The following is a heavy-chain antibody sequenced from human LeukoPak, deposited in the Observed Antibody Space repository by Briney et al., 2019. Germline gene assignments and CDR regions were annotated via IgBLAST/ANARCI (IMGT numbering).Heavy chain of an antibody. CDR3: ARGMYSSKFDL. D-gene: IGHD6-13*01. CDR2: INPNSGGS. Sequence: ASVKVSCKASGYTFTDYYIHWVRQAPGQGLEWMGWINPNSGGSNYAQKFQGRVTMTRDSSISTAYMELTRLRSDDTAVYYCARGMYSSKFDLWGRGTLVSVSS. CDR1: GYTFTDYY. V-gene: IGHV1-2*02. J-gene: IGHJ2*01.